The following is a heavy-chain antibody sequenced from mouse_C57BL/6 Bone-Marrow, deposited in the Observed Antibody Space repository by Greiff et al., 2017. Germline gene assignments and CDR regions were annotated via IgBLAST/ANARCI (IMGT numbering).Heavy chain of an antibody. D-gene: IGHD1-1*01. Sequence: QVQLQPSGAELVRPGTSVKVSCKASGYAFTNYLIEWVKQRPGQGLEWIGVINPGSGGTNYNEKFKGKATLTADKSSSTAYMQLSSLTSEDSAVYFCARAHYGSFAYCGQGTLVTVSA. V-gene: IGHV1-54*01. CDR1: GYAFTNYL. CDR2: INPGSGGT. J-gene: IGHJ3*01. CDR3: ARAHYGSFAY.